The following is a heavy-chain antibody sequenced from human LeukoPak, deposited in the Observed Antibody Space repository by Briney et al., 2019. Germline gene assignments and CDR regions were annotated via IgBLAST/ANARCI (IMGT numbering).Heavy chain of an antibody. Sequence: GGSLRLSCAASGFTFSNYAMTWVRQAPGKGLEWVSTMSGSGSGTYYADSVRGRFTISRDNSKNTLYLQMNSLRVEDTAVYYCARGKDTYNYDSSGYYLGEYWGQGTLVTVSS. CDR2: MSGSGSGT. J-gene: IGHJ4*02. CDR1: GFTFSNYA. D-gene: IGHD3-22*01. V-gene: IGHV3-23*01. CDR3: ARGKDTYNYDSSGYYLGEY.